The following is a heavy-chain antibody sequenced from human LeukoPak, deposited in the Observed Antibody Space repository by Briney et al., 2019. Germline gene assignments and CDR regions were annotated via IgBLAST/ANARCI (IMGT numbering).Heavy chain of an antibody. CDR2: INPSGGST. CDR1: GYTFTSYY. CDR3: ARGSDVLRYFDWLYYFDY. V-gene: IGHV1-46*01. D-gene: IGHD3-9*01. J-gene: IGHJ4*02. Sequence: PGGSLRLSCAASGYTFTSYYMHWVRQAPGQGLEWMGIINPSGGSTGYAQKFQGKVTMTRDTSTSTVYMELSSLRSEDTAVYYCARGSDVLRYFDWLYYFDYWGQGTLVTVSS.